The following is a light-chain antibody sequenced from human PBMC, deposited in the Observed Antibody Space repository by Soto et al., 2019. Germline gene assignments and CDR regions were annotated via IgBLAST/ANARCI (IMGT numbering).Light chain of an antibody. V-gene: IGKV3-20*01. CDR3: LKYGSSPGWT. J-gene: IGKJ1*01. CDR2: AAS. Sequence: EIVLTQSPGTLSLSPWERATLSCRASQSVSSSYLAWYQQKPGQAPRLLIYAASTRATGIPDRFSGSGSGTDFTLTIGRLDPEDFAVYYCLKYGSSPGWTFGPGTKVDIK. CDR1: QSVSSSY.